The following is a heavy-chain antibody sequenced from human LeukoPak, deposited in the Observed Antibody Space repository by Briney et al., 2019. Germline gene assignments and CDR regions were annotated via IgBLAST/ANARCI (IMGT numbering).Heavy chain of an antibody. D-gene: IGHD2-2*02. CDR1: GFMFSGYS. CDR2: ISSGSTYI. J-gene: IGHJ4*02. CDR3: ARALSDAPTLGYCSGTSCYTAY. V-gene: IGHV3-21*01. Sequence: GGSLRLSCAASGFMFSGYSMNWVRQAPGKGLEWVSSISSGSTYIYYADSLKGRFTISRDNAKNSLYLQMNSLRAEDTAVYYCARALSDAPTLGYCSGTSCYTAYWGQGTLVTVSS.